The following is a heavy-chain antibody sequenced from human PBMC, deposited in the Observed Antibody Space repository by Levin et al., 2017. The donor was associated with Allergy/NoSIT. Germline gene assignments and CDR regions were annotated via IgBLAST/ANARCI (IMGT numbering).Heavy chain of an antibody. J-gene: IGHJ4*02. D-gene: IGHD2-2*03. CDR2: IYYSGST. Sequence: SQTLSLTCTVSGGSISGGGYHWTWIRQHPGKGLEWIGYIYYSGSTFYNPSLKSRLMISVDTSKNQFSMNVSSVTAADTAVYYCAREDGSTFDFWGQGALVTVAS. V-gene: IGHV4-31*03. CDR1: GGSISGGGYH. CDR3: AREDGSTFDF.